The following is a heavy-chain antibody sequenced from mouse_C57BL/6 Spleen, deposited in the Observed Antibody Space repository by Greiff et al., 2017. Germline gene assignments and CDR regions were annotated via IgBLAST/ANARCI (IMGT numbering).Heavy chain of an antibody. V-gene: IGHV1-15*01. CDR1: GYTFTDYE. J-gene: IGHJ1*03. Sequence: QVQLKESGAELVRPGASVTLSCKASGYTFTDYEMHWVKQTPVHGLEWIGAIDPETGGTAYNQKFKGKAILTADKSSSTAYMELRSLTSDDSAVYSCTRSVYWYFEVWGTGTTVTVSS. CDR2: IDPETGGT. CDR3: TRSVYWYFEV.